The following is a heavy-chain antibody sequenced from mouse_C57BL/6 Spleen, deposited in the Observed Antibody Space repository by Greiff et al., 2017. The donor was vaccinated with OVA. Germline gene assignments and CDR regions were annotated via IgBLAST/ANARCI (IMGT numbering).Heavy chain of an antibody. Sequence: EVMLVESGGDLVKPGGSLKLSCAASGFTFSSYGMSWVRQTPDKRLEWVATISSGGSYTYYPASVKGRFTISRDNAKNTLYLQMSSLKSEDTAMYYCAREDYSNYGWFAYWGQGTLVTVSA. CDR1: GFTFSSYG. J-gene: IGHJ3*01. CDR2: ISSGGSYT. D-gene: IGHD2-5*01. V-gene: IGHV5-6*01. CDR3: AREDYSNYGWFAY.